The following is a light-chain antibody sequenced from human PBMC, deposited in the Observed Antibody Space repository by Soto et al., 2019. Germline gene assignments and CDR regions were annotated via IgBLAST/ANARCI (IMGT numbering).Light chain of an antibody. CDR2: GAS. CDR3: QQRNNWPPSIT. CDR1: QSVSSN. V-gene: IGKV3-11*01. J-gene: IGKJ5*01. Sequence: EIVLTQSPATLSLSPGERATLSCRASQSVSSNLGWYQQKPGQAPRLLIYGASTRATGVPARFSGSGSGTEFTLTISSLEPEDFAVYYCQQRNNWPPSITFGPGTRLEIK.